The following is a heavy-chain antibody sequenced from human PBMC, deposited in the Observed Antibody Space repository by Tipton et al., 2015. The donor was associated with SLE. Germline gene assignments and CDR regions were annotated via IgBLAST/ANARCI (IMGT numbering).Heavy chain of an antibody. D-gene: IGHD1-14*01. CDR3: ARQSGTPEWFDP. J-gene: IGHJ5*02. CDR2: IYHSGSI. CDR1: GYSITSDNY. V-gene: IGHV4-38-2*01. Sequence: PGLVKPSETLSLTCVVSGYSITSDNYWDWIRQPPGKGLEWIGSIYHSGSIYYNPSFESRVTLSIDTSKNQFSLKLSSVTAADTAVYYCARQSGTPEWFDPWGQGTLVTVSS.